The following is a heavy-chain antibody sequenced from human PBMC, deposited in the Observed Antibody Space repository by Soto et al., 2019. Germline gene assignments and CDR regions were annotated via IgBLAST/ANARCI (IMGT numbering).Heavy chain of an antibody. J-gene: IGHJ6*02. CDR1: GYDFFGYW. CDR3: ARTSAAGKYYYGMDV. CDR2: IYPGDSDT. V-gene: IGHV5-51*01. D-gene: IGHD6-13*01. Sequence: GESLKISCKGIGYDFFGYWIGWVRQMPGKGLEWMGIIYPGDSDTRYSPSFQGQVTISADKSISTAYLQWSSLKASDTAMYYCARTSAAGKYYYGMDVWGQGTTVTVSS.